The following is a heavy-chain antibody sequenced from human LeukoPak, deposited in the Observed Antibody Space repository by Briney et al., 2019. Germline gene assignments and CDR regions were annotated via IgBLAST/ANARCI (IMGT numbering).Heavy chain of an antibody. CDR3: ARGGVAAAGGDYYYYYGMDV. CDR1: GYTFSAYY. CDR2: MNPNSGNT. J-gene: IGHJ6*02. D-gene: IGHD6-13*01. Sequence: ASVKVSCKASGYTFSAYYIHWVRQATGQGLEWMGWMNPNSGNTGYAQKFQGRVTMTRNTSISTAYMELSSLRSEDTAVYYCARGGVAAAGGDYYYYYGMDVWGQGTTVTVSS. V-gene: IGHV1-8*02.